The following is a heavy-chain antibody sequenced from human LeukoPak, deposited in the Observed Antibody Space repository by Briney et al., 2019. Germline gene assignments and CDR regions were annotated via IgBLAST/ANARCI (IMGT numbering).Heavy chain of an antibody. CDR2: ISSSSSYI. D-gene: IGHD3-22*01. J-gene: IGHJ5*02. CDR3: ARGLGYSQRGWFDP. V-gene: IGHV3-21*01. CDR1: GFTFTTFW. Sequence: PGGSLRLSCATSGFTFTTFWMHWVRQAPGKGLVWVSRISSSSSYIYYADSVKGRFTISRDNAKNSLYLQMNSLRAEDTAVYYCARGLGYSQRGWFDPWGQGTLVTVSS.